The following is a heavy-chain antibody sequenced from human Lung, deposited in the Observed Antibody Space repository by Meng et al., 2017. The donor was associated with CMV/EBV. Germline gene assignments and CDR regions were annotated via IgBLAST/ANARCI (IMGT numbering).Heavy chain of an antibody. D-gene: IGHD2-2*01. V-gene: IGHV1-69*10. CDR3: ARGTGYCSSTSCWGPDDPSYYFDY. J-gene: IGHJ4*02. CDR2: MIPILGIA. Sequence: SVKVSCKASGGTFSSYAISWVRQAPGQGLEWMGGMIPILGIANYAQKFQGRVTITADKSTSTAYMELSSLRSEDTAVYYCARGTGYCSSTSCWGPDDPSYYFDYWGQGTLVTVSS. CDR1: GGTFSSYA.